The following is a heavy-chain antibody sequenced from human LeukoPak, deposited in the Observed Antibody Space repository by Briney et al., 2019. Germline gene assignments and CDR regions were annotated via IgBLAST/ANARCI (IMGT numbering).Heavy chain of an antibody. J-gene: IGHJ4*02. CDR2: IYYSGST. Sequence: SQTLSLTCTVSGGALSSGGYYWSWIRQPPGNGLEWIGYIYYSGSTYYNPSLESRVTISVDTSKNQCSLKLSSVTAADTAVYYCARDRHDYGVDYWGQGTLVTVSS. CDR3: ARDRHDYGVDY. D-gene: IGHD4-17*01. CDR1: GGALSSGGYY. V-gene: IGHV4-31*03.